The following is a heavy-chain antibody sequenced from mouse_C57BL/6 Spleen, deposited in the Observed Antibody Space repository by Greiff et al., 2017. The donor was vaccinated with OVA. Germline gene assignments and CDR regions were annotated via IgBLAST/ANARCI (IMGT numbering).Heavy chain of an antibody. V-gene: IGHV1-61*01. J-gene: IGHJ2*01. CDR1: GYTFTSYW. CDR2: IYPSDSAT. Sequence: VQLQQPGAELVRPGSSVKLSCKASGYTFTSYWMDWVKQRPGQGLEWIGNIYPSDSATHYNQKFKDQATLTVDKSSSTAYMQLSSLTSEDAAVYYDARRINWDGGFDYWGQGTTLTVSS. D-gene: IGHD4-1*02. CDR3: ARRINWDGGFDY.